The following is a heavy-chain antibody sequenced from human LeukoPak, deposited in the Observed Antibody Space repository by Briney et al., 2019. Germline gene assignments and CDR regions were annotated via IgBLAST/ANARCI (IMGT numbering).Heavy chain of an antibody. CDR1: GGTFSSYA. CDR2: INPSGGST. D-gene: IGHD6-6*01. V-gene: IGHV1-46*03. CDR3: ARGSQLARVDYFDY. Sequence: ASVKVSCKASGGTFSSYAISWVRQAPGQGLEWMGIINPSGGSTSYAQKFQGRVTMTRDTSTSTVYMELSSLRSEDTAVYYCARGSQLARVDYFDYWGQGTLVTVSS. J-gene: IGHJ4*02.